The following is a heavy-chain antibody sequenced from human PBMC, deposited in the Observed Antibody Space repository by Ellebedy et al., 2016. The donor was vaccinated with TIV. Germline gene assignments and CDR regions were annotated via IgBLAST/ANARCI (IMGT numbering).Heavy chain of an antibody. J-gene: IGHJ4*02. V-gene: IGHV1-2*02. CDR2: INPNSGGT. D-gene: IGHD7-27*01. Sequence: ASVKVSXKASRYTFTGYYMHWVRQAPGQGLEWMGWINPNSGGTNYAQKFQGRVTMTRDTSISTAYMELSRLRSDDTAVYYCARDPLTGDGLDYWGQGTLVTVSS. CDR1: RYTFTGYY. CDR3: ARDPLTGDGLDY.